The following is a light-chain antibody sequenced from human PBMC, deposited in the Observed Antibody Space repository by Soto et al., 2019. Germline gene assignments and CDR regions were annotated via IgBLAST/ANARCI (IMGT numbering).Light chain of an antibody. V-gene: IGLV2-14*01. J-gene: IGLJ1*01. CDR3: SSYTSISTYV. CDR2: YVT. Sequence: QSALTQPASVSGSPGQSITISCTGTSSDVGGYNFVSWYLQHPAKAPKLMIYYVTDRPSGVSNRFSGSKSGNTASLTISGLQAEDEADYDCSSYTSISTYVFGTGTKLTVL. CDR1: SSDVGGYNF.